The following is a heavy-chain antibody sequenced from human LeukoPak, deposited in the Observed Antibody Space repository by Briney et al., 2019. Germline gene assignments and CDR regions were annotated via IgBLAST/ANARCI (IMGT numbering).Heavy chain of an antibody. CDR1: GFTFGDYA. J-gene: IGHJ4*02. Sequence: GGSLRLSCTASGFTFGDYAMSWFRQAPGMGLEWVGFIRSKAYGGTTEYAASVKGRFTISRDDSKSIAYLQMNSLKTEDTAVYYCTRDLTHYDILTGYVLWGQGTLVTVSS. D-gene: IGHD3-9*01. CDR3: TRDLTHYDILTGYVL. V-gene: IGHV3-49*03. CDR2: IRSKAYGGTT.